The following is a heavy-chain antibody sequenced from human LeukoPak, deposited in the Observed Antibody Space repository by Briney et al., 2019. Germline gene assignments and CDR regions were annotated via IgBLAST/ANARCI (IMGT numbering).Heavy chain of an antibody. Sequence: SETLSVNCIVSGGSINSHYWSWIRQPPGKGLEWIGDIHYTGTTKHNPSVKSRVTISIDTSKNQFSLELSSVTATDTAVYFCATNRVGAYDRPFDIWGQGTMVTVSS. CDR1: GGSINSHY. D-gene: IGHD3-16*01. V-gene: IGHV4-59*08. CDR2: IHYTGTT. J-gene: IGHJ3*02. CDR3: ATNRVGAYDRPFDI.